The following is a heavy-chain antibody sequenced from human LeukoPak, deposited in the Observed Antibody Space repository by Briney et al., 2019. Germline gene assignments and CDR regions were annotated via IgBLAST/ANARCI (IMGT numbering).Heavy chain of an antibody. CDR1: GGSISSGDYY. J-gene: IGHJ4*02. Sequence: SQTLSLTCTVSGGSISSGDYYWSWIRQPPGKGLEWIGYIYYSGSTYYNPSLKSRVTISVDTSKNQFSLKLSSVTAADTAVYYCARGLRSMVRGVHVEFFDYWGQGALVTVSS. CDR2: IYYSGST. V-gene: IGHV4-30-4*08. D-gene: IGHD3-10*01. CDR3: ARGLRSMVRGVHVEFFDY.